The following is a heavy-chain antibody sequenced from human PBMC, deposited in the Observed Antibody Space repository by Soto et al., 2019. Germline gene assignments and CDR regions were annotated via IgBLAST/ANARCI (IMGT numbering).Heavy chain of an antibody. D-gene: IGHD6-19*01. CDR1: GFTLSSYS. CDR2: ISGSGGTI. CDR3: ARETGLRSSGWSYYFDF. V-gene: IGHV3-48*02. Sequence: EVQLVESGGGLVQPGGSLRLSCAASGFTLSSYSMHWVRQAPGKGLEWVSYISGSGGTIYYADSVKGRFTISRDNAKNSLHVKMNSLRDEDTAVYFCARETGLRSSGWSYYFDFWGQGTRVTVSS. J-gene: IGHJ4*02.